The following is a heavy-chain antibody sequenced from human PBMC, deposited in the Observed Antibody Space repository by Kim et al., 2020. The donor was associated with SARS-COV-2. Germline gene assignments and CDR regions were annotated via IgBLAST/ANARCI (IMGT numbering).Heavy chain of an antibody. V-gene: IGHV6-1*01. D-gene: IGHD2-15*01. J-gene: IGHJ3*02. Sequence: DYAVSVKSRVTINPDTSKNQFSLQLNSVTSEDTAVYYCARYISATQAFDIWGQGTMVTVSS. CDR3: ARYISATQAFDI.